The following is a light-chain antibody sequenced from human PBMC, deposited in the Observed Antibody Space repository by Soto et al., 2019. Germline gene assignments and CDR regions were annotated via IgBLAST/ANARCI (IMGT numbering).Light chain of an antibody. CDR2: DAS. CDR3: QQRYVWPIT. Sequence: VLTQSPATLSLSPGERATLSCRANQRIGDYLAWYQQKPGQAPRLLIYDASNRAAGTPARFGGSGSDSDYTLTISSLQPEDFAVYYCQQRYVWPITFGQGTRLEIK. V-gene: IGKV3-11*01. J-gene: IGKJ5*01. CDR1: QRIGDY.